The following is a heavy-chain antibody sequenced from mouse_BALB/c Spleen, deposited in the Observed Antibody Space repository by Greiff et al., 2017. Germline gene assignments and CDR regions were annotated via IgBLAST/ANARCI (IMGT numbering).Heavy chain of an antibody. V-gene: IGHV5-12-1*01. CDR3: ARHDDGNYAPDY. CDR2: ISSGGGST. D-gene: IGHD2-3*01. Sequence: EVMLVESGGGLVKPGGSLKLSCAASGFAFSSYDMSWVRQTPEKRLEWVAYISSGGGSTYYPDTVKGRFTISRDNAKNTLYLQMSSLKSEDTAMYYCARHDDGNYAPDYWGQGTTLTVSS. CDR1: GFAFSSYD. J-gene: IGHJ2*01.